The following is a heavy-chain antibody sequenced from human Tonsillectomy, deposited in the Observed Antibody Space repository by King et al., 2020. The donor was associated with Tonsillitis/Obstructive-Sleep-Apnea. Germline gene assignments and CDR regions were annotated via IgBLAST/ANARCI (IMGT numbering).Heavy chain of an antibody. CDR3: ARGPRRASNWKYHYYFDF. J-gene: IGHJ4*02. Sequence: VQLQQWGAGLLKPSETLSLTCAVSGGSFSGYYWSWIRQPPGKRLEWIGEINDSGITNSYPSLKSRVTFSIDSSKNQFSLNLTSVTAADTAMYYCARGPRRASNWKYHYYFDFWGQGTLVTVSS. CDR2: INDSGIT. CDR1: GGSFSGYY. D-gene: IGHD1-7*01. V-gene: IGHV4-34*01.